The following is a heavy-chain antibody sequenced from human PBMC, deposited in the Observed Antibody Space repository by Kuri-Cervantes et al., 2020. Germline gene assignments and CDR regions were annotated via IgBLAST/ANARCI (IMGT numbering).Heavy chain of an antibody. CDR1: GFTFSDYY. J-gene: IGHJ6*02. CDR3: ARDLTIFGVVPYYGMDV. D-gene: IGHD3-3*01. V-gene: IGHV3-11*01. CDR2: ISSSGSTI. Sequence: GESLKISCAVSGFTFSDYYMSWNRQAPGKGLEWVSYISSSGSTIYYADSVKGRFTISRDNAKNSLYLQMNSLRAEDTAVYYCARDLTIFGVVPYYGMDVWGQGTTVTVSS.